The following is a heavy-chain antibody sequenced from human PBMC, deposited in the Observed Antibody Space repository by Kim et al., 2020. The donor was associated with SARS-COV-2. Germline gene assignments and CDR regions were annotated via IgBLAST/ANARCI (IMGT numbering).Heavy chain of an antibody. CDR2: IKSKTDGGTT. Sequence: GGSLRLSCAASGFTFSNAWMSWVRQAPGKGLEWVGRIKSKTDGGTTDYAAPVKGRFTISRDDSKNTLYLQMNSLKTEDTAVYYCTTIQLWSRALNYWGQGTLVTVSS. CDR1: GFTFSNAW. J-gene: IGHJ4*02. CDR3: TTIQLWSRALNY. V-gene: IGHV3-15*01. D-gene: IGHD5-18*01.